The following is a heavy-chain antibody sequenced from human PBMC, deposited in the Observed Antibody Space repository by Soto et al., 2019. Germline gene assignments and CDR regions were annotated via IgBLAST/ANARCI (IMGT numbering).Heavy chain of an antibody. CDR2: IYYSGST. Sequence: PSETLSLTCTVSGGSISSYYWSWIRQPPGKGLEWIGYIYYSGSTNYNPSLKSRVTISVDTSKNQFSLKLSSVTAADTAVYYCARDFTHYCYYYGMDVWGQGTMVTVSS. CDR3: ARDFTHYCYYYGMDV. V-gene: IGHV4-59*01. J-gene: IGHJ6*02. CDR1: GGSISSYY.